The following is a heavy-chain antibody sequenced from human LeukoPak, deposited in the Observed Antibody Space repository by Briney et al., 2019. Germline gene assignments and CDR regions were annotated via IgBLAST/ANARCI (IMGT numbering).Heavy chain of an antibody. J-gene: IGHJ4*02. D-gene: IGHD4-17*01. Sequence: ASVKLSCKTSGYTFTDYNIDWVRQAPGQGLEWMGLINPKTGGTEYAQKFQGRVTVTRDTSINTAYMELTSLKSDDTAVYYCAKDVIGDRRVYIDHWGRGTAVTVYS. V-gene: IGHV1-2*02. CDR3: AKDVIGDRRVYIDH. CDR1: GYTFTDYN. CDR2: INPKTGGT.